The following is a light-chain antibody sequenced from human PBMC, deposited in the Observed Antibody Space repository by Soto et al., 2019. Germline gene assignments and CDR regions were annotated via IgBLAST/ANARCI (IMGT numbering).Light chain of an antibody. CDR2: GAS. CDR3: QQYCNSLPWT. CDR1: QSVSNNY. V-gene: IGKV3-20*01. Sequence: EIVLTQSPGTLSLSPGERATLSCRASQSVSNNYLGWYQQKPGQAPRLLVYGASRRATGIPDRFSSSGSGTDFTLTISGLEAEDFAVYYCQQYCNSLPWTFGQGTKVEIK. J-gene: IGKJ1*01.